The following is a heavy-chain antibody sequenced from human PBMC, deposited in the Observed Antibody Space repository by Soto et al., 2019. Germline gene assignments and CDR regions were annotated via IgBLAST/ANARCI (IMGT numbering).Heavy chain of an antibody. CDR1: GFTFSSYA. D-gene: IGHD6-13*01. CDR3: AKDSLRDIAGIDY. Sequence: GGSLRLSCAASGFTFSSYAMSWVRQAPGKGLEWVSAISGSGGSTYYADSVKGRFTIYRDNSKNTLYLQMNRLRAENTAVYYCAKDSLRDIAGIDYSGQGTLVTVSS. CDR2: ISGSGGST. V-gene: IGHV3-23*01. J-gene: IGHJ4*02.